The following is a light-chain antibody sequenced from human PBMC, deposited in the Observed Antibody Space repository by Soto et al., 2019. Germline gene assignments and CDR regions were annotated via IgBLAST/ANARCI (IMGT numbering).Light chain of an antibody. V-gene: IGKV3-20*01. CDR3: QQYGSSPWT. CDR2: GAS. J-gene: IGKJ1*01. CDR1: QSVSSNF. Sequence: EIVLTQSPGTLSLSPGERATLSCRASQSVSSNFLAWYQQIPGQAPRLLIYGASSRATGIPDRFSGSGSGTAFTLTISRLEPEDFAVYYCQQYGSSPWTFGQGTKVEIK.